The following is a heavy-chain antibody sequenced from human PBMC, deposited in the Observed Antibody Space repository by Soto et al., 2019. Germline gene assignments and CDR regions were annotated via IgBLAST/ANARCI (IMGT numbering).Heavy chain of an antibody. J-gene: IGHJ4*02. CDR2: IYYTGNT. CDR3: ASGHDACKVRY. V-gene: IGHV4-31*03. D-gene: IGHD2-2*01. CDR1: GGSISSGGTGSY. Sequence: QVQLQESGPGLVKPSQTLSLTCTVSGGSISSGGTGSYWTWIRQLPGKGLEWIGYIYYTGNTYYNPSLKSRPTISIDTSENQFSLKLTSVTAADTAVYLCASGHDACKVRYWGQGTLVTVSS.